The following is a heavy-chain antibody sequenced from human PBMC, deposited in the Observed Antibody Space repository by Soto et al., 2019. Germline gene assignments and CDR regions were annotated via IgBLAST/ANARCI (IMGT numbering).Heavy chain of an antibody. CDR2: IYYSGRT. Sequence: QLQMQESGPGLVRPSETLSLTCTVSGGSISSTIYNWDWIRQTPGKGLEWIAGIYYSGRTYYNPSLESRVTISVDTSRDQFSLKLRFVTAADTAVYYCTRRGGTTGTNGFWGQGTPVTVSS. CDR1: GGSISSTIYN. D-gene: IGHD1-1*01. J-gene: IGHJ4*02. V-gene: IGHV4-39*01. CDR3: TRRGGTTGTNGF.